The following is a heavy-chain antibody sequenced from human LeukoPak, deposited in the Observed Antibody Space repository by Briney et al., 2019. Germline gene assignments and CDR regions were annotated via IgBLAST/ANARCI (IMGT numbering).Heavy chain of an antibody. CDR1: GFTFSSYG. Sequence: GGSLRLSCAASGFTFSSYGMSWVRQAAGKGLEWVSYISGAGSLIFYAGSVKGRFTISRDNDRNSLYLQMNSLRAEDTAVYYCARDFYDSSGYHAFDIWGQGTMVTVSS. CDR3: ARDFYDSSGYHAFDI. D-gene: IGHD3-22*01. V-gene: IGHV3-48*01. J-gene: IGHJ3*02. CDR2: ISGAGSLI.